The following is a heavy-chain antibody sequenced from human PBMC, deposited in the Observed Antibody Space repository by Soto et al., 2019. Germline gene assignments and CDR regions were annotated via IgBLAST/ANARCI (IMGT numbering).Heavy chain of an antibody. V-gene: IGHV1-69*06. CDR1: GGPFSSYA. J-gene: IGHJ5*02. D-gene: IGHD3-10*01. CDR3: ARVFTVRWFDP. Sequence: QVQLVQSGAEVTKPGSSVKVSCTASGGPFSSYAINWVRQAPGPGLAWMGVITPMFGAPHYAQNFKGRITINADKSTNTAYMELSSLTSGDTAVYFCARVFTVRWFDPWGQGTLVTVSS. CDR2: ITPMFGAP.